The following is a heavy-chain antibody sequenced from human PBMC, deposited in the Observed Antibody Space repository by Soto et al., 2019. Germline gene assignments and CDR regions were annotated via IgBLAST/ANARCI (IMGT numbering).Heavy chain of an antibody. J-gene: IGHJ6*02. V-gene: IGHV4-4*07. CDR1: GDSISSFY. Sequence: SATLSLTCTVSGDSISSFYWSWIRQPAGKGLEWIGRIYVSGSTDYNPSLKSRVSMSVDRSKNQFSLKLTSVTAADTAVYYCVRDCSGGGCYSDYGMDVWGQGTTVTVSS. D-gene: IGHD2-15*01. CDR3: VRDCSGGGCYSDYGMDV. CDR2: IYVSGST.